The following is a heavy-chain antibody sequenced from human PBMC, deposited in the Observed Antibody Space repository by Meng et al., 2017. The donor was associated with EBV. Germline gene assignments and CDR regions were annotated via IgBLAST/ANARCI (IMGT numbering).Heavy chain of an antibody. J-gene: IGHJ4*02. CDR2: ISAYNGNT. V-gene: IGHV1-18*01. CDR1: GYTFTCYG. D-gene: IGHD3-16*02. CDR3: ARVRTFGGVIPPDY. Sequence: QVKLAQHGAEVKKPWASVKVSCKASGYTFTCYGISWVRQAPGQGLEWMGWISAYNGNTNYAQKLQGRVTMTTDTSTSTAYMELRSLRSDDTAVYYCARVRTFGGVIPPDYWGQGTLVTVSS.